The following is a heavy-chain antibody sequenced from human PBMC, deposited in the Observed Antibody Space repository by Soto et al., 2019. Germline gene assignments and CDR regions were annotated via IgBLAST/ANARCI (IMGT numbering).Heavy chain of an antibody. Sequence: EVQLLESGGGLVQPGGSLRLSCAASGFTFSSYAMSWVRQAPGKGLEWVSAISGSGGSTYYADSVKGRFTISRDNSKNSLYLQMNSLRAEDTAVYYCAKRRIMSGDAFDYWGQGTLVTVSS. V-gene: IGHV3-23*01. CDR3: AKRRIMSGDAFDY. J-gene: IGHJ4*02. CDR1: GFTFSSYA. CDR2: ISGSGGST. D-gene: IGHD2-15*01.